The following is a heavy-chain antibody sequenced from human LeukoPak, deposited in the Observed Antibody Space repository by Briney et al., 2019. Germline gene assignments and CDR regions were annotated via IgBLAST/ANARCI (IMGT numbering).Heavy chain of an antibody. CDR2: IYYSGST. V-gene: IGHV4-59*01. CDR1: GGSISSYY. Sequence: ASETLSLTCTVSGGSISSYYWSWIRQPPGKGLEWIGYIYYSGSTNYNPSLKSRVTISVDTSNNQFSLKLSSVTAADTAVYYCARDLHDAFDIWGQGTMVTVSS. J-gene: IGHJ3*02. CDR3: ARDLHDAFDI.